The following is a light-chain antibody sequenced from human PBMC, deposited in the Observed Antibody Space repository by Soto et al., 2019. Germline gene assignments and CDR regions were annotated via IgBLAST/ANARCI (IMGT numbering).Light chain of an antibody. CDR3: QQYYDFRT. CDR1: QSISTW. Sequence: DIQLTQSPSTLSATVVDRVTITCRASQSISTWLAWYQQKPGKAPKLLIYDASSLEVGVPSRFSGSGSRTEFTLTISSLQPDDYGTYYCQQYYDFRTFGQGTKVDIK. V-gene: IGKV1-5*01. CDR2: DAS. J-gene: IGKJ1*01.